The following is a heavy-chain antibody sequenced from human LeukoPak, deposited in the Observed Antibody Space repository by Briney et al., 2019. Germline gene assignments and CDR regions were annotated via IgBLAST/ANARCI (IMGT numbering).Heavy chain of an antibody. V-gene: IGHV3-23*01. J-gene: IGHJ4*02. CDR2: ISGSDGST. Sequence: PGGSLRPSCAASGFIFSSDAMSWVRPAPREGLGWVSAISGSDGSTYYADSVKGRFTISRDNSKNTLFLQMNSLRAEDTAVYYCAKHQYSTGWYLNYWGQGTLVTVSS. D-gene: IGHD6-19*01. CDR1: GFIFSSDA. CDR3: AKHQYSTGWYLNY.